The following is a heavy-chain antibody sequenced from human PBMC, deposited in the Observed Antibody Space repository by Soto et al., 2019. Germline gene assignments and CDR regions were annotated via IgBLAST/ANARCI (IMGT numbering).Heavy chain of an antibody. CDR2: IIPIFGTA. Sequence: SSVKVSFTASGGTFSSYAISWVRQAPGQGLEWMGGIIPIFGTANYAQKFQGRVTITADESTSTAYMELNSLRAEDTALYYCAKDINRRGIVVGGMDVWGQGTTVTVSS. CDR3: AKDINRRGIVVGGMDV. CDR1: GGTFSSYA. J-gene: IGHJ6*02. V-gene: IGHV1-69*13. D-gene: IGHD2-21*01.